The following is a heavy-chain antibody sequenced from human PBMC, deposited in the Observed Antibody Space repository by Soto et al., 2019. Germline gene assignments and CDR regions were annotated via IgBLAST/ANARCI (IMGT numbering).Heavy chain of an antibody. CDR2: IYYSGST. D-gene: IGHD6-19*01. Sequence: SETLSLTCTVSGGSISSYYWSWIRQPPGKGLAWIGYIYYSGSTNYNPSLKSRVTILLDTSKNQFSLKLSSVTAADTAVYYCARDLVAGTADYYYGMDVWGQGTTVTVS. J-gene: IGHJ6*02. CDR3: ARDLVAGTADYYYGMDV. CDR1: GGSISSYY. V-gene: IGHV4-59*01.